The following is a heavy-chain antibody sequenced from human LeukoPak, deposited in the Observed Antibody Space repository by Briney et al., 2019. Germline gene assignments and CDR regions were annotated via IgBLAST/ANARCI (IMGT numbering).Heavy chain of an antibody. V-gene: IGHV4-39*01. D-gene: IGHD1-1*01. J-gene: IGHJ3*02. CDR3: ARKTVGAFDM. CDR2: FYYSGSF. Sequence: SETLSLTCSVSSGSISSNSHYWGWVRQSPGKGLEWTGSFYYSGSFFYNPSLKSRAIISVDTSKNQFSLKLTSVSAADTAVYYCARKTVGAFDMWGQGTMVTVSS. CDR1: SGSISSNSHY.